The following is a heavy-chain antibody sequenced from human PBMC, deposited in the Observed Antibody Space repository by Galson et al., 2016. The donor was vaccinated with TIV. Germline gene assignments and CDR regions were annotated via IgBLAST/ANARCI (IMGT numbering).Heavy chain of an antibody. D-gene: IGHD3-16*01. CDR3: ARDGYRFGNYFDF. CDR2: INPSGGST. Sequence: QAPGQGLEWMGIINPSGGSTTYAQKFQGRVTMTRDMYTTKVHMELSSLRSEDTAVYYCARDGYRFGNYFDFWGQGTLVTVSS. J-gene: IGHJ4*02. V-gene: IGHV1-46*03.